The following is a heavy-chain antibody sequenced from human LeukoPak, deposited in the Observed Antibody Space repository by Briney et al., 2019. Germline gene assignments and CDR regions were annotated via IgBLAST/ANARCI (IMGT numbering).Heavy chain of an antibody. CDR2: INPNSGGT. D-gene: IGHD3-22*01. CDR1: GYTFTSYY. Sequence: ASVKVSCKASGYTFTSYYMHWVRQAPGQGLEWMGWINPNSGGTNYAQKFQGRVTMTRDTSISTAYMELSRLRSDDTAVYYCARDSGEGPDYYDSSGYYDYWGQGTLVTVSS. V-gene: IGHV1-2*02. CDR3: ARDSGEGPDYYDSSGYYDY. J-gene: IGHJ4*02.